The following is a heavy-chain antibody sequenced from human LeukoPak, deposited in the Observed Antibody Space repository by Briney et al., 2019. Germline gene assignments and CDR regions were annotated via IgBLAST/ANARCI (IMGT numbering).Heavy chain of an antibody. V-gene: IGHV3-7*01. CDR2: INGDGRAI. CDR1: EFTFSGYW. CDR3: ARSACWRSYVHY. D-gene: IGHD3-16*01. Sequence: PGGSLRLSCEASEFTFSGYWMSWVRQAPGKGLEWVANINGDGRAIYNMYSVSGGSTISEDNSKNSLYLQLNSLRAEDTAVYYWARSACWRSYVHYWGQGTLVTVSS. J-gene: IGHJ4*02.